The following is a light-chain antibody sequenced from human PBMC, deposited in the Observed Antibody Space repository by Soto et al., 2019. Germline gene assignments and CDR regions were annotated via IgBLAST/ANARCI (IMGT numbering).Light chain of an antibody. V-gene: IGLV2-14*01. CDR1: STDVGRYNY. CDR3: TSYTSDSTYV. J-gene: IGLJ1*01. CDR2: DVS. Sequence: QSVLTQAASVSGSPGQSITISCTGTSTDVGRYNYVSWYQQHPGKAPKLMVYDVSNRPSWVSNRFTGSKSGITASLTISGLQAEDEADYYCTSYTSDSTYVFGNGTKVTVL.